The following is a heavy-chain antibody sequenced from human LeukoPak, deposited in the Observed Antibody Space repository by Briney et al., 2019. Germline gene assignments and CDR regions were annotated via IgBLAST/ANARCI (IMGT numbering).Heavy chain of an antibody. Sequence: SQTLSLTCAVYGGSFSGYYWSWIRQPPGKGLEWIGEINHSRSTNYNPSLKSRVTISVDTSKDQFSLKLSSVTAADTAVYYCARGASGYAFDYWGQGTLVTVSS. CDR3: ARGASGYAFDY. CDR1: GGSFSGYY. CDR2: INHSRST. V-gene: IGHV4-34*01. D-gene: IGHD5-12*01. J-gene: IGHJ4*02.